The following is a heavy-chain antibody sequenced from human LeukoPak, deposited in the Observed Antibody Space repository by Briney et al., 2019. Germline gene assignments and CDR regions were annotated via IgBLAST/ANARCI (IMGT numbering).Heavy chain of an antibody. V-gene: IGHV3-30*18. D-gene: IGHD3-22*01. CDR1: GFTFSSYG. CDR3: AKDLGYDSSGYFDY. J-gene: IGHJ4*02. Sequence: WGSLRLSCAASGFTFSSYGMHWVRQAPGKGLEWVAVISYDGSNKYYADSVKGRFTISRDNSKNTLYLQMNSLRAEDTAVYYCAKDLGYDSSGYFDYWGQGTLVTVSS. CDR2: ISYDGSNK.